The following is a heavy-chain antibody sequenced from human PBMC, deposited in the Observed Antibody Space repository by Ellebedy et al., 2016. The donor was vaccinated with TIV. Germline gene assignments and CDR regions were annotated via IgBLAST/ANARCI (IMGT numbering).Heavy chain of an antibody. CDR3: VRDFHDYGVDPFDV. D-gene: IGHD4-17*01. V-gene: IGHV4-31*03. CDR2: IYYSGTT. J-gene: IGHJ3*01. CDR1: GDSISSGGYY. Sequence: LRLSCSVSGDSISSGGYYWDWVRQPPGKGLEWIGHIYYSGTTYYNPSLKIRVDISVDMSENHFSLKMTSLTSADTAMYYCVRDFHDYGVDPFDVWGQGTMVPVSS.